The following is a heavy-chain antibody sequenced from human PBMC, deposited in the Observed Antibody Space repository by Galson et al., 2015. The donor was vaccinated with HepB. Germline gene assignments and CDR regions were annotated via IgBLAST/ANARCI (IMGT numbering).Heavy chain of an antibody. D-gene: IGHD6-19*01. CDR1: GFIFSNTW. CDR3: TTAVAAPGEASWFDP. Sequence: SLRLSCAASGFIFSNTWMSWVRQAPGKGLEWVGHIISKFDGGTTDYAAPVKGRFTISRDDSKNMLYLQMNSLKTEDTAVYYCTTAVAAPGEASWFDPWGQGTLVTVSS. CDR2: IISKFDGGTT. J-gene: IGHJ5*02. V-gene: IGHV3-15*01.